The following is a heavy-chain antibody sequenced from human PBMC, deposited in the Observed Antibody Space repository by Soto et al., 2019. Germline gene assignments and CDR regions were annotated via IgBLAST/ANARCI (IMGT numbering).Heavy chain of an antibody. CDR1: GFTFSSYG. D-gene: IGHD2-2*01. Sequence: GGSLRLSCAASGFTFSSYGMHWVRQAPGKGLEWVAVIWYDGSNKYYADSVKGRFTISRDNSKNTLYLQMNSLRAEDTAVYYCARDMSAAARLNFDYWGQGTLVTVSS. CDR3: ARDMSAAARLNFDY. CDR2: IWYDGSNK. J-gene: IGHJ4*02. V-gene: IGHV3-33*01.